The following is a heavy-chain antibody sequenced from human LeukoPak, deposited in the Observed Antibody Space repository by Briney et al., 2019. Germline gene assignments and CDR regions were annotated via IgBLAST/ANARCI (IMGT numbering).Heavy chain of an antibody. Sequence: SETLSLTCTVSSGSFSSYYWTWIRQPPGKGLEWVGYVYYSGATNYNPSLKSRVTMSRDTSKDQFSLNLSSVTAADTAVYYCARDRDSGSWYRGVGRYYYYMDVWGKGTTVTISS. V-gene: IGHV4-59*01. CDR3: ARDRDSGSWYRGVGRYYYYMDV. CDR1: SGSFSSYY. CDR2: VYYSGAT. D-gene: IGHD6-13*01. J-gene: IGHJ6*03.